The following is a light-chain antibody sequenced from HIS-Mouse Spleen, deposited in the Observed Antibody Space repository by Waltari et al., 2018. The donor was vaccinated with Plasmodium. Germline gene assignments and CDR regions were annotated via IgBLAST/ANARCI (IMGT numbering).Light chain of an antibody. CDR2: GKN. Sequence: SSELTQDPAVSVALGQTVRSTCQGDSIRSNYASWYQQKPGQAPVLVIYGKNNRPSGIPDRFSGSSSGNTASLTITGAQAEDEADYYCNSRDSSGNHQVFGGGTKLTVL. J-gene: IGLJ3*02. CDR1: SIRSNY. CDR3: NSRDSSGNHQV. V-gene: IGLV3-19*01.